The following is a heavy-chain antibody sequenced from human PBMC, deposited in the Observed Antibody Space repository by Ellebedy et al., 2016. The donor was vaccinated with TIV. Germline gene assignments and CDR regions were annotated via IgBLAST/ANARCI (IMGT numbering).Heavy chain of an antibody. V-gene: IGHV1-18*04. CDR3: ARDKPGGDNWFDP. Sequence: AASVKVSCKASGYIFTSFGISWVRQAPGQGLEWMGWIYPANGDTKYSKQFQGRVTFTSDTSASTAYMELSSLRSEDTAVYYCARDKPGGDNWFDPWGQGTLVTVSS. CDR1: GYIFTSFG. J-gene: IGHJ5*02. D-gene: IGHD3-16*01. CDR2: IYPANGDT.